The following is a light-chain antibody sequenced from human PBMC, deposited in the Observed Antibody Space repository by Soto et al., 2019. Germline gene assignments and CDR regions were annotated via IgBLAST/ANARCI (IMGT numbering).Light chain of an antibody. CDR1: QNLLSRSNNKNY. J-gene: IGKJ4*01. CDR3: QQYLTLPLT. Sequence: DTVMTQSPDSLAVSLGERATINCKSSQNLLSRSNNKNYLSWYQQKPGQPPKLLIYWASTRESGVPDRFSGSGFGTDFTLTISNLQAEDVAVYFCQQYLTLPLTFGGGTKVEIK. V-gene: IGKV4-1*01. CDR2: WAS.